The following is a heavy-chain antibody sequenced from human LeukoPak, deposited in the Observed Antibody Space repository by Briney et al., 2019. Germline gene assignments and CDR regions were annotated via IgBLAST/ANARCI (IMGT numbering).Heavy chain of an antibody. CDR3: ARDREGYCTNGVCYYRFDS. D-gene: IGHD2-8*01. CDR1: GGTFSSYA. CDR2: IIPIFGTA. Sequence: ASVKVSCKASGGTFSSYAISWVRQAPGQGLEWMGGIIPIFGTANYAQKLQGRVTMTTDTSTSTAYMELRSLRSDDTAVYYCARDREGYCTNGVCYYRFDSWGQGTLVTVSS. V-gene: IGHV1-69*05. J-gene: IGHJ4*02.